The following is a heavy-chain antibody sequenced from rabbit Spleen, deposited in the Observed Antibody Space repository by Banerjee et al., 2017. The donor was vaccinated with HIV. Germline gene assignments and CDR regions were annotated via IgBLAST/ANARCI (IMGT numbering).Heavy chain of an antibody. CDR2: INAATAKP. CDR3: ARDLLGVIGWNFYL. J-gene: IGHJ4*01. Sequence: QEQLVESGGGLVQPEGSLTLTCKASGFTFSDRDVMCWVRQAPGKGLEWIACINAATAKPVYATWAKGRFTISRTSSTTVTLRMTSLTAADRATYFCARDLLGVIGWNFYLWGPGTPVTVS. D-gene: IGHD1-1*01. CDR1: GFTFSDRDV. V-gene: IGHV1S45*01.